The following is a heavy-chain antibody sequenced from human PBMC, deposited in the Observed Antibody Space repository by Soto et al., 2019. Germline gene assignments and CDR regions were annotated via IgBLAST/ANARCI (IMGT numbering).Heavy chain of an antibody. D-gene: IGHD3-10*01. J-gene: IGHJ4*02. CDR2: IDYSGST. Sequence: QVQLQQWGAGLLKPSETLSLTCAVYGGSFTDYYWSWIRQAPGRGLEWIGEIDYSGSTYYNPSLTSRVTISVDTSKNQFSLKLSSVTAADTAVYYCARGLVRRVIIQYTSFFDYWGQGTLVSVSS. CDR1: GGSFTDYY. CDR3: ARGLVRRVIIQYTSFFDY. V-gene: IGHV4-34*01.